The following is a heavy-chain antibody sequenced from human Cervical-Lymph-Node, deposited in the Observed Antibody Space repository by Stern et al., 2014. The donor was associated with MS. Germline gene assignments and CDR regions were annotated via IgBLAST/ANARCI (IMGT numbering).Heavy chain of an antibody. J-gene: IGHJ6*02. CDR1: GFTFSSYW. CDR2: IKQDGREK. D-gene: IGHD3-16*02. V-gene: IGHV3-7*01. Sequence: EVQLVESGGGLVQPGGSLRLSCAASGFTFSSYWMSWVRQAPGKGLEWEANIKQDGREKYYVGSGKGRVTSSRDNAKNSLYPPSNSLRAEGPAVYYCARDDYVWGSYRYFYYYYGMDVWGQGTTVTVSS. CDR3: ARDDYVWGSYRYFYYYYGMDV.